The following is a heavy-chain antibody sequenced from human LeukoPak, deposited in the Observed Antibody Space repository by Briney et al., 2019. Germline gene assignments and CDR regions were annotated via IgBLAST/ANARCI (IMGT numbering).Heavy chain of an antibody. Sequence: SGESLRLSCAASGFTFTDYWMHWVRQVPGKGLVWVSIINTDTRGTYYADSVKGRFTIPRGNAKSILYLQMDSLRAEDTAVYYCARAGAYHFDNWGQGTLVTVSS. CDR2: INTDTRGT. CDR1: GFTFTDYW. D-gene: IGHD3-16*01. J-gene: IGHJ4*02. V-gene: IGHV3-74*01. CDR3: ARAGAYHFDN.